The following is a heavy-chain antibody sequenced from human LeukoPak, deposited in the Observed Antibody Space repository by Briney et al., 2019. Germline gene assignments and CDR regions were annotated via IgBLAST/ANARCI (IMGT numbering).Heavy chain of an antibody. CDR2: IKRDGSEK. V-gene: IGHV3-7*01. J-gene: IGHJ3*02. D-gene: IGHD2-2*03. CDR3: AGRPTAGYCSSTSCPSYAFDI. CDR1: GFTFGSYW. Sequence: PGGSLRLSCAASGFTFGSYWMNWVRQAPGKGLEWVANIKRDGSEKYYVDSVKGRFTISRDNAKNSLYLQMISLRAEDTAVYYCAGRPTAGYCSSTSCPSYAFDIWGQGTMVTVSS.